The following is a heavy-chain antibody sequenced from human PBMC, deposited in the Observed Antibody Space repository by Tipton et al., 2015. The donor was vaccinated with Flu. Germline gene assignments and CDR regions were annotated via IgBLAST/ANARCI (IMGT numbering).Heavy chain of an antibody. J-gene: IGHJ4*02. D-gene: IGHD6-19*01. CDR1: GRSFAAGYY. CDR3: ARIRYGSGWY. V-gene: IGHV1-2*02. Sequence: QVQLVQSGPEVKKPGVSVKVSCKPSGRSFAAGYYIHWVRQAPGQGLEWMGWIDPNSDGTKSAQRLQDRVTMTRDTSISTVYMELSGLRSDDTAVYYCARIRYGSGWYWGQGTLVTVS. CDR2: IDPNSDGT.